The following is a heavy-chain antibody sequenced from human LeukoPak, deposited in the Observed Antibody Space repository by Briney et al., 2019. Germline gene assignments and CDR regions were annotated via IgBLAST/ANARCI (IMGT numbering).Heavy chain of an antibody. J-gene: IGHJ6*03. CDR3: AQNHGGYYYYYMDV. CDR2: ISGSGGGT. D-gene: IGHD3-3*01. V-gene: IGHV3-23*01. CDR1: GFTFSTDA. Sequence: GGSLRLSCAVPGFTFSTDAISWVRQAPGKGLEWVSGISGSGGGTDYADSVKGRFTISRDNSKNTLYLQMNSMRAEDTAVYYCAQNHGGYYYYYMDVWGKGTTVTVSS.